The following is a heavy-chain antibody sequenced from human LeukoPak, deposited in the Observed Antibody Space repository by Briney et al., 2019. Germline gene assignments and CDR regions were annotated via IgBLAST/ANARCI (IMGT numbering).Heavy chain of an antibody. J-gene: IGHJ4*02. V-gene: IGHV3-7*01. D-gene: IGHD6-13*01. CDR1: GFTFSSYW. CDR3: ARQGSSWYRSYFDY. CDR2: IKQDGSEK. Sequence: PGGSLRLSCAASGFTFSSYWMSWVRQAPGKGLEWVANIKQDGSEKYYVDSVKGRFTISRDNAKNSLYLQMNSLRAEDTAVYYCARQGSSWYRSYFDYWGQGTLVTVSS.